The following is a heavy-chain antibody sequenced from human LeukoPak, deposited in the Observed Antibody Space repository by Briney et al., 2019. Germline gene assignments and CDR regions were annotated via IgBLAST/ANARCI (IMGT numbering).Heavy chain of an antibody. CDR2: ISGGGSYI. CDR1: GFIYSNYG. D-gene: IGHD3-22*01. Sequence: GGSLRLSCAASGFIYSNYGMNWVRQAPGKGLEWVSYISGGGSYIDYADCVKGRFIISRDHAKNSLYLQMNSQRAEDTAVYYCARGHSSGYYPKYWGQGTLVTVSS. V-gene: IGHV3-21*05. CDR3: ARGHSSGYYPKY. J-gene: IGHJ4*02.